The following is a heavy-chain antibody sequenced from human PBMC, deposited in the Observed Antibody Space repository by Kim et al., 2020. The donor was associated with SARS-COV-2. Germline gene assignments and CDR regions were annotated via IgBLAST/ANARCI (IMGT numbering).Heavy chain of an antibody. CDR3: AKAEPQRWSSGTSFNS. V-gene: IGHV3-9*01. CDR2: INWNGNSI. CDR1: GFTFGDYA. J-gene: IGHJ4*02. D-gene: IGHD3-10*01. Sequence: GGSLRLSCAASGFTFGDYAIHWVRQAPGKGLEWVSGINWNGNSIGYADSVKGRFTISRDNAANSLFLQMNSLSTEDTALYYCAKAEPQRWSSGTSFNSWGQGTLGTVSS.